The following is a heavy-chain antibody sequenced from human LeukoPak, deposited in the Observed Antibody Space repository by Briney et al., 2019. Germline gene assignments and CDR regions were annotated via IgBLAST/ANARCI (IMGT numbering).Heavy chain of an antibody. CDR1: GYTFTSYG. Sequence: ASVKVSCKASGYTFTSYGISWVRQAPGQGLEWMGWISAYNGNTNCAQKLQGRVTMTTDTSTSTAYMELRSLRSDDTAVYYCARIKILQYPYNWFDPWGQGTLVTVSS. D-gene: IGHD4-11*01. J-gene: IGHJ5*02. CDR3: ARIKILQYPYNWFDP. V-gene: IGHV1-18*01. CDR2: ISAYNGNT.